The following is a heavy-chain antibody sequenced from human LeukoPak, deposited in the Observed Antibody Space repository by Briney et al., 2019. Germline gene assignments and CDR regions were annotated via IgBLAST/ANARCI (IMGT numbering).Heavy chain of an antibody. V-gene: IGHV4-34*01. D-gene: IGHD6-13*01. CDR2: INHSGST. J-gene: IGHJ4*02. Sequence: SETLSLTCAVYGGSISGYYWSWIRQPPGKGLEWIGEINHSGSTNYNPSLKSRVTISVDTSKNQFSLKLSSVTAADTAVYYCASGPFSSWYKVLDYWGQGTLVTVSS. CDR1: GGSISGYY. CDR3: ASGPFSSWYKVLDY.